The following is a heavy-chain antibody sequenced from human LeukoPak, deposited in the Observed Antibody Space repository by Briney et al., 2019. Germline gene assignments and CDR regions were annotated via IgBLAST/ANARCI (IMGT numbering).Heavy chain of an antibody. CDR1: GYTFTGYY. J-gene: IGHJ2*01. D-gene: IGHD1-1*01. V-gene: IGHV1-2*02. Sequence: ASVKVSCKASGYTFTGYYMHWVRQAPGQGLEWMGWINPNSGGTNYAQKFQGRVTMTRDTSISTAYMELSRPRSDDTAVYYCARELGTTGTTLHWHFDLWGRGTLVTVSS. CDR2: INPNSGGT. CDR3: ARELGTTGTTLHWHFDL.